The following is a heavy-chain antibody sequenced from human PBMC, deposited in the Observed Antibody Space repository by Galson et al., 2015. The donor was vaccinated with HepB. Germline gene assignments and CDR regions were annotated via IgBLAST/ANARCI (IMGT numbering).Heavy chain of an antibody. V-gene: IGHV1-69*05. D-gene: IGHD3-3*01. CDR2: ISPMFGTA. CDR1: GGIFSRYT. Sequence: SVKVSCKASGGIFSRYTFSWVRQAPGQGLEWMGGISPMFGTASYAQKFQGRVTMTTDTSTSTAYMELRSLRSDDTAVYYCARAQGYDFWSGYYTGSWFDPWGQGTLVTVSS. J-gene: IGHJ5*02. CDR3: ARAQGYDFWSGYYTGSWFDP.